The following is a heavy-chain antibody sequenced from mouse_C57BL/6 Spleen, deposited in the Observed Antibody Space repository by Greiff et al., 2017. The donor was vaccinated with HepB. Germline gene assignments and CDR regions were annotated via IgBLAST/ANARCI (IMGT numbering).Heavy chain of an antibody. Sequence: QVQLQQPGTELVKPGASVKLSCKASGYTFTSYWMHWVKQRPGQGLEWIGNINPSNGGTNYNEKFKSKATLTVDKSSGTAYMQLSSLTSEDSAVYYCARWGYYDCDEAYWGQGTLVTVSA. V-gene: IGHV1-53*01. CDR1: GYTFTSYW. CDR2: INPSNGGT. CDR3: ARWGYYDCDEAY. J-gene: IGHJ3*01. D-gene: IGHD2-4*01.